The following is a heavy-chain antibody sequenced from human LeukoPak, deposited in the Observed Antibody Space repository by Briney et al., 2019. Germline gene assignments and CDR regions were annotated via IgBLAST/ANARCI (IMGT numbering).Heavy chain of an antibody. CDR1: GFTFDDYG. D-gene: IGHD3-10*01. CDR2: ISGSGGST. CDR3: ARRSRGTGSWYYFDY. V-gene: IGHV3-20*04. J-gene: IGHJ4*02. Sequence: PGGSLRLSCAASGFTFDDYGMSWVRQAPGKGLEWVSAISGSGGSTYYADSVKGRFTISRDNAKNSLYLQMNSLRAEDTAVYYCARRSRGTGSWYYFDYWGQGTLVTVSS.